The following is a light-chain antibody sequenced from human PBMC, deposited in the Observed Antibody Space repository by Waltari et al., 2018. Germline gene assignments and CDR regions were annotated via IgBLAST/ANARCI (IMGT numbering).Light chain of an antibody. CDR2: GAF. CDR1: QSINNY. CDR3: QQSYRSPHT. J-gene: IGKJ4*01. Sequence: DIQMTQSPSSLSASVGDRVTITCRASQSINNYLHWYQHKPGKAPKLLIYGAFNLQTGVPSRFSGRRSGTDLTLTIYSLQPEDFATYYCQQSYRSPHTFGGGTKVEIK. V-gene: IGKV1-39*01.